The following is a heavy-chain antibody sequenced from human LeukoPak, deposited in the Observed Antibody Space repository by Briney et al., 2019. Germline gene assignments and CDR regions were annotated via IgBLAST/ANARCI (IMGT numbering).Heavy chain of an antibody. V-gene: IGHV3-74*01. CDR3: GRGPAYRGDGPGF. CDR2: IKSDGSST. J-gene: IGHJ4*02. D-gene: IGHD3-10*01. CDR1: GFTFSTYW. Sequence: GGSLRLSCAASGFTFSTYWMHWVRQAPGKGLVWVSRIKSDGSSTSYADSEKGRFTISRDDANNTLYLQMNSLRAEDTAVYYCGRGPAYRGDGPGFWGQGTLVTVSS.